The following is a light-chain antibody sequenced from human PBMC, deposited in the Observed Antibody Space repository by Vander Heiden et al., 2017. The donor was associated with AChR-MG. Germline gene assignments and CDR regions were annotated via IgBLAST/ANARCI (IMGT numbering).Light chain of an antibody. CDR3: MQALQTPPG. CDR2: LGS. Sequence: DIVLTQSPLSLPVTPGEPASISCKSSQRLLYSNGYNYLDWYLQKPGQSPQLLIYLGSNRASGVPDRFSGSGSGTDFTLKISRVEAEDVGVYYCMQALQTPPGFGQGTKLEIK. CDR1: QRLLYSNGYNY. V-gene: IGKV2-28*01. J-gene: IGKJ2*03.